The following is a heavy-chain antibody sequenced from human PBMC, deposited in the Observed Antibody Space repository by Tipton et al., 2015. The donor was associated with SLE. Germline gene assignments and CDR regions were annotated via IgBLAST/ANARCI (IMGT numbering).Heavy chain of an antibody. CDR3: ARAPNYYGSGTTPYYYAMDV. J-gene: IGHJ6*02. Sequence: QLVQSGAEVKKPGASVKVSCKASGYTFSSYDINWVRQATGQGLEWMGWMNPNSGKTGYAQKFQGRVTMTRNTSIRTAYMELSSLRSEDTAVYYCARAPNYYGSGTTPYYYAMDVWGQGTTITVSS. D-gene: IGHD3-10*01. CDR1: GYTFSSYD. CDR2: MNPNSGKT. V-gene: IGHV1-8*01.